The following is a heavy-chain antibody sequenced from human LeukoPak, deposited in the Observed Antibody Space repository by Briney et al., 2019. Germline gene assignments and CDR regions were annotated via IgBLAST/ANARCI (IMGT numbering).Heavy chain of an antibody. J-gene: IGHJ4*02. CDR1: GYSINTGYY. D-gene: IGHD6-19*01. CDR3: ARRGGSTGWYFDY. V-gene: IGHV4-38-2*01. CDR2: IYHSGTT. Sequence: PSETLSLTCAVSGYSINTGYYWGWIRQPPGKGPEWIGSIYHSGTTHYNPSPKSRVTISVDTSKNQFSLKLSAVTAADTAVYYCARRGGSTGWYFDYWGQGTLVTVSS.